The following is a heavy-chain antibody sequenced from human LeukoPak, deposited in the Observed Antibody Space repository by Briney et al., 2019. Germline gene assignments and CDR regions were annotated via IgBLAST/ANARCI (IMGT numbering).Heavy chain of an antibody. D-gene: IGHD3-16*01. J-gene: IGHJ4*02. CDR3: ARGMYYDYVWGSYSR. CDR1: GGSISSGSYY. Sequence: SETLSLTCTVSGGSISSGSYYWSWIRQPAGKGLEWIGRIYTSGSTNYNPSLKSRVTISVDTSKNQFSLKLSSVTAADTAVYYCARGMYYDYVWGSYSRWGQGTLVTVSS. V-gene: IGHV4-61*02. CDR2: IYTSGST.